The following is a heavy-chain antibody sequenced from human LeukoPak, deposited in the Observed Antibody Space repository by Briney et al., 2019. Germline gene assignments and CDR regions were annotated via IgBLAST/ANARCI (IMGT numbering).Heavy chain of an antibody. CDR2: ITSI. J-gene: IGHJ4*02. Sequence: PGGSLRLSCAASGFSFTNYYMSWIRQAPGKGLEWVSYITSIYADSVKGRFTISRDNAKNSLFLQMNSLRAEDTAVYYCARVMATIDFWGQGTLVTVSS. D-gene: IGHD5-12*01. CDR3: ARVMATIDF. V-gene: IGHV3-11*06. CDR1: GFSFTNYY.